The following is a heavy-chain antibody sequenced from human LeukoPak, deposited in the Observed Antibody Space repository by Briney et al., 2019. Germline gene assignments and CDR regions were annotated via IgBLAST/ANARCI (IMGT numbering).Heavy chain of an antibody. Sequence: GGSLRLSCAASGFTFSSYGMHWVRQAPGKGLEWVAVIWYDGSNKYYADSVKGRFTISRDNSKNTLYLQMNSLRAEDTAVYYCAGDREAYYYDSSGYLPDYWGQGTLVTVSS. CDR1: GFTFSSYG. D-gene: IGHD3-22*01. J-gene: IGHJ4*02. V-gene: IGHV3-33*01. CDR2: IWYDGSNK. CDR3: AGDREAYYYDSSGYLPDY.